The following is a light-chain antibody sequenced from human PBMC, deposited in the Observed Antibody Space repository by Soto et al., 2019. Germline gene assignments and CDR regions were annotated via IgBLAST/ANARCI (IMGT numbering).Light chain of an antibody. Sequence: DIHMNQSPSTLSASIGDRVTITCRASQGITTFLARYQQKPGKAPQILIYDASKLEPGVPSRLSGGGSGTEFALTISSLQPDDFATYYCQQYSTYPLTFGGGTRVEI. CDR1: QGITTF. J-gene: IGKJ4*01. CDR2: DAS. CDR3: QQYSTYPLT. V-gene: IGKV1-5*01.